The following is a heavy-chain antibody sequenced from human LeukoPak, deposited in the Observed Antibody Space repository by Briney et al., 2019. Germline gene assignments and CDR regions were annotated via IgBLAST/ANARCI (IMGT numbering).Heavy chain of an antibody. CDR2: IFYTGSA. CDR1: DTSLISSSYF. D-gene: IGHD5-24*01. Sequence: PSETLSLTCTVSDTSLISSSYFWGWIRQSPGMRLEWIGSIFYTGSASYNPSLKSRITISLVTSKRNFSLKLASVTAADTAVYYCARGRRDGYRLNWFDPWGQGTLVTVSS. CDR3: ARGRRDGYRLNWFDP. J-gene: IGHJ5*02. V-gene: IGHV4-39*07.